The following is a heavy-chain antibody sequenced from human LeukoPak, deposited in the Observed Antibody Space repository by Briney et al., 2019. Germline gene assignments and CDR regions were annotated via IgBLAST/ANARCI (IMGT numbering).Heavy chain of an antibody. Sequence: PGGSLRLSCAASGFTFSSYAMHWVRQAPGKGLEWVAVISYDGSNKYYADSVKGRFTISRDNSKNTLYLQMNSLRAEDTAVYYCARVVGYSFDYWGQGTLVTVSS. D-gene: IGHD5-18*01. CDR3: ARVVGYSFDY. CDR2: ISYDGSNK. CDR1: GFTFSSYA. V-gene: IGHV3-30*04. J-gene: IGHJ4*02.